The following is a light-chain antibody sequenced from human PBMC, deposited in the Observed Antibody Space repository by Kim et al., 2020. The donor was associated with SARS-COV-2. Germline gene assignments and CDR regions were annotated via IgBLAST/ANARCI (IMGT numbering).Light chain of an antibody. CDR2: WSS. J-gene: IGKJ2*01. CDR3: QQYHDLPYT. Sequence: AVSLAGRATFNCKSSQSVSNKLVWYQQKPGQPPTLLIRWSSDRESGVPDRFSGSGSGTDFTLSISSLQAEDVAVYHCQQYHDLPYTFGQGTKLEI. V-gene: IGKV4-1*01. CDR1: QSVSNK.